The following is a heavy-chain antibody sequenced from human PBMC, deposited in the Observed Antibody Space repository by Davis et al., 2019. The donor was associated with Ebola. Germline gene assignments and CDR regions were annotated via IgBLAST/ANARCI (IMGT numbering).Heavy chain of an antibody. CDR2: IRNKANSYTT. Sequence: GESLKISCAASGFTFSGSAIHWVRQASGKGLEWVGRIRNKANSYTTEYAASVKGRFTISRDESKNSLYLQMNSLKTEDTAVYYCARGGTGSTGGMDVWGQGTTVTVSS. V-gene: IGHV3-73*01. J-gene: IGHJ6*02. D-gene: IGHD1-1*01. CDR1: GFTFSGSA. CDR3: ARGGTGSTGGMDV.